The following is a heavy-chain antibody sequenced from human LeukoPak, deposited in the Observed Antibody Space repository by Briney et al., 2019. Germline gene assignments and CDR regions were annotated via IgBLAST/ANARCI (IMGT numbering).Heavy chain of an antibody. V-gene: IGHV3-23*01. J-gene: IGHJ4*02. CDR2: ISGSGGST. D-gene: IGHD3-10*01. CDR1: GFTFSSYA. CDR3: AKAHYGSGSYYKNSDFDY. Sequence: PGGSLRLSCAASGFTFSSYAMSWVRQAPGKGLEWVSAISGSGGSTYYADSVKGRFTISRDNSKNTLYLQMNSLGAEDTAVYYCAKAHYGSGSYYKNSDFDYWGQGTLVTVSS.